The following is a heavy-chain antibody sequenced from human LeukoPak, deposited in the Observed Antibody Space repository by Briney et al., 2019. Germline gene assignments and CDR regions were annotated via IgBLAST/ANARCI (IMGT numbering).Heavy chain of an antibody. Sequence: GSLRLSCAASGFTVSSNYMSWVRQAPGKGLEWVSAISGSGGSTYYADSVKGRFTISRDNSKNTLYLQMNSLRAEDTAVYYCAKEGYYDSSNYYYVDGAFDIWGQGTMVTVSS. D-gene: IGHD3-22*01. V-gene: IGHV3-23*01. CDR1: GFTVSSNY. CDR3: AKEGYYDSSNYYYVDGAFDI. J-gene: IGHJ3*02. CDR2: ISGSGGST.